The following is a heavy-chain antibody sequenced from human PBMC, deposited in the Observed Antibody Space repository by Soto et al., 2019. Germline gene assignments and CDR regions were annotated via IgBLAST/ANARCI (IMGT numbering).Heavy chain of an antibody. CDR1: GGSISSYY. CDR3: ARRYGGTFDY. V-gene: IGHV4-59*08. Sequence: PSETLSPTCTVSGGSISSYYWSWIRQPPGKGPEWIGYIYYSGSTNYNPSLKSRVTISVDTSKNQFSLKLSSVTAADTAVYYCARRYGGTFDYWGQGTLVTVSS. D-gene: IGHD2-15*01. J-gene: IGHJ4*02. CDR2: IYYSGST.